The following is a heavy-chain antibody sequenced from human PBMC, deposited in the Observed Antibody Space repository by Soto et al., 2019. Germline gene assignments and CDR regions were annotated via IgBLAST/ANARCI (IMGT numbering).Heavy chain of an antibody. Sequence: ESGGGLVKPGGSLRLSCEVSGFSLINYNMNWVRQAPGKGLEWVSYISLIGTYISYADSVKGRFTISRDNAKNLLYLQMDSLRVEDTAVYYCARRGSEVTTGGGALDIWGQGTMVTVSS. CDR1: GFSLINYN. CDR2: ISLIGTYI. V-gene: IGHV3-21*01. J-gene: IGHJ3*02. CDR3: ARRGSEVTTGGGALDI. D-gene: IGHD4-17*01.